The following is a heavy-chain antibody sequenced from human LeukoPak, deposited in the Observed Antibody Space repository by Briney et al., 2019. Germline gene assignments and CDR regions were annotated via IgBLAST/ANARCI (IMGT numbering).Heavy chain of an antibody. J-gene: IGHJ5*02. D-gene: IGHD3-22*01. CDR2: MNPNSGHT. V-gene: IGHV1-8*01. CDR1: GYTFTSYD. Sequence: GASVKVSCKASGYTFTSYDINWVRQPTGQGLEWMGWMNPNSGHTGYAQKFQGRVTMTRSTSITTAYMELSSLRSEDTAVYYCARTHYYDSSGDNWFDPWGQGTLVTVSS. CDR3: ARTHYYDSSGDNWFDP.